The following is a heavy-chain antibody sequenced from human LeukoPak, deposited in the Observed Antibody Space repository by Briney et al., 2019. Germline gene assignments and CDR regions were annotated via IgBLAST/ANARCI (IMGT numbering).Heavy chain of an antibody. V-gene: IGHV5-51*01. CDR3: ASRDKAVAGTGHYYGMDV. D-gene: IGHD6-19*01. J-gene: IGHJ6*02. CDR1: GYSFTSYW. CDR2: IYPGDSDT. Sequence: PGESLKISCKGSGYSFTSYWIGWVRQMPGKGLEWKGIIYPGDSDTRYSPSFQGQVTISADKSISTAYLQWSSLKASDTAMYYCASRDKAVAGTGHYYGMDVWGQGTTVTVSS.